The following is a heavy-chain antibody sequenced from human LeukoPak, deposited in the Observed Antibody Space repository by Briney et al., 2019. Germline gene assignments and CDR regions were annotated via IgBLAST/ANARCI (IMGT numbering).Heavy chain of an antibody. CDR1: GYTFTSYG. D-gene: IGHD3-22*01. CDR2: ISAYNGNT. V-gene: IGHV1-18*01. CDR3: ARRRGYYDSSGYFTYDAFDI. Sequence: ASVKVSCKASGYTFTSYGISWVRQAPGQGLEWMGWISAYNGNTNYAQKLQGRVTMTTDTSTSTAYMELRSLRSDDTAVYYCARRRGYYDSSGYFTYDAFDIWGQGTMVTVSS. J-gene: IGHJ3*02.